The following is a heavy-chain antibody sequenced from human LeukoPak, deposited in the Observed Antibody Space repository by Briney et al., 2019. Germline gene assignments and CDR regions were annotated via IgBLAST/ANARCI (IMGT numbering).Heavy chain of an antibody. Sequence: KSSETLTLSCAVYGVPFSGYYWSWIRQPPGKGLEWIGEINHSGSTNYNPSLKSRVTISVDTSKNQFSLQLSSGTAAETATYYCAKKSTTLAGTFDYWGQGTLVTASS. CDR1: GVPFSGYY. CDR3: AKKSTTLAGTFDY. CDR2: INHSGST. D-gene: IGHD1-1*01. V-gene: IGHV4-34*01. J-gene: IGHJ4*02.